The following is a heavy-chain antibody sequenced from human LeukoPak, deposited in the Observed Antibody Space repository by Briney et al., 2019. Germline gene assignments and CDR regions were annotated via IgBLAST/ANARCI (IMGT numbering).Heavy chain of an antibody. CDR3: AKASGGYYEY. V-gene: IGHV3-23*03. J-gene: IGHJ4*02. Sequence: PGGSLRLSCAASGFTFSSYAMSWVRQAPGKGLEWVSVVYSGDNGTNYAESVRGRFTISRDNSKNTVYLQMNSLRVEDTGVYYCAKASGGYYEYWGPGTLVTVSS. CDR2: VYSGDNGT. D-gene: IGHD1-26*01. CDR1: GFTFSSYA.